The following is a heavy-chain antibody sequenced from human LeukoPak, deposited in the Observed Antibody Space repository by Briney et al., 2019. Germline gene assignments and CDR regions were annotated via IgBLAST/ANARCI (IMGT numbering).Heavy chain of an antibody. CDR2: IYYSGST. D-gene: IGHD2-21*02. CDR1: GGSISSSSYY. V-gene: IGHV4-39*07. Sequence: SETLSLTCTVSGGSISSSSYYWGWIRQPPGKGLEWIGSIYYSGSTYYNPSLKSRVTISVDTSKNQFSLKLSSVTAADTAVYYCARGGFGCGGDCYVDYWGQGTLVTVSS. CDR3: ARGGFGCGGDCYVDY. J-gene: IGHJ4*02.